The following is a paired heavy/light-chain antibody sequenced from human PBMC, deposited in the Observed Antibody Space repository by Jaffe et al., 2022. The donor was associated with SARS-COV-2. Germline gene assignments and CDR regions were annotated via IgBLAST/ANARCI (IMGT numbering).Light chain of an antibody. CDR3: HSYDSGLSGYV. J-gene: IGLJ1*01. V-gene: IGLV1-40*01. CDR1: SSNIGSFD. Sequence: QSVLTQPPSISGAPGQTVTISCTGSSSNIGSFDVYWYQQFPGTAPKLLIYVNNNRPSGVPDRFSGSKYGTSASLAITGLQAEDEADYYCHSYDSGLSGYVFGAGTKVTVL. CDR2: VNN.
Heavy chain of an antibody. D-gene: IGHD3-3*01. CDR3: ARQSSWSGYYAFHLYGIDV. J-gene: IGHJ6*02. CDR1: GGSTSSSGYY. V-gene: IGHV4-39*07. CDR2: IYHSGTT. Sequence: QVQLQESGPGLVKPSETLSLSCSVSGGSTSSSGYYWAWFRQPPGEGLEWIGSIYHSGTTYYNLSLKRRVTISRDTSKNQYSLRLSSVTAADTAVYYCARQSSWSGYYAFHLYGIDVWGLGTTVTVSS.